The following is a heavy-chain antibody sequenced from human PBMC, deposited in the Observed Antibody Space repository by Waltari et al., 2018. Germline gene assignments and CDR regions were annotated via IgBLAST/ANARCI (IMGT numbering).Heavy chain of an antibody. Sequence: QVQLVQSGAEVKKPGYSVKVSCKASGGTFSSYAISWVRQAPGQGLEWMGGIIPIFGTANDAQKFQCRVTITTDESTSTAYMELSSLRSEDTAVYYCASSGTTYFQHWGQGTLVTVSS. CDR1: GGTFSSYA. V-gene: IGHV1-69*05. J-gene: IGHJ1*01. CDR3: ASSGTTYFQH. CDR2: IIPIFGTA. D-gene: IGHD1-26*01.